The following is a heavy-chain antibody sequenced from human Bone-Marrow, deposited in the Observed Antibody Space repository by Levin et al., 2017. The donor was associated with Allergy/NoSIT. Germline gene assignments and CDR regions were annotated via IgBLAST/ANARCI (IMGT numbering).Heavy chain of an antibody. CDR3: ARDGNNRYGAYDYYYYYGLDV. J-gene: IGHJ6*02. CDR1: GASINNYF. D-gene: IGHD4/OR15-4a*01. Sequence: TASETLSLTCIVSGASINNYFWSWIRQPAGKGLEWIGRIYSTGSTNYNPSFKSRVTLSVDTSKNQFSLRLTSVTAADTAVYYCARDGNNRYGAYDYYYYYGLDVWGQGTTVIVSS. V-gene: IGHV4-4*07. CDR2: IYSTGST.